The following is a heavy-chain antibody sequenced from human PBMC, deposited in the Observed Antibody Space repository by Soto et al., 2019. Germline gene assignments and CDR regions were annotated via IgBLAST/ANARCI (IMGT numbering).Heavy chain of an antibody. CDR2: ISSSSSTI. V-gene: IGHV3-48*02. CDR1: GFTFSGYS. CDR3: ARDYRELRALYYYYGMDV. J-gene: IGHJ6*02. Sequence: GGSLRLSCAASGFTFSGYSMNWVRQAPGKGLEWVSYISSSSSTIYYADSVKGRFTISRDNAKNSLYLQMNSLRDEDTAVYYCARDYRELRALYYYYGMDVWGQGTTVTVSS. D-gene: IGHD1-26*01.